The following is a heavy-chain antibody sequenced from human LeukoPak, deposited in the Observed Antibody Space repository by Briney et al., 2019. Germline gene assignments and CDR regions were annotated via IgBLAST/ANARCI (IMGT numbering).Heavy chain of an antibody. D-gene: IGHD2-2*01. CDR2: IKSKTDGGTT. J-gene: IGHJ4*02. CDR1: GFTFSNAW. CDR3: TSAELYCSSTSCYGH. Sequence: PGGSLRLSCAASGFTFSNAWMSWVRQAPGKGLEWVGRIKSKTDGGTTDYAAPVKGRFTISRDDSKNTLYLQMNSLKTEDTAVYYCTSAELYCSSTSCYGHWGQGTLVTVSS. V-gene: IGHV3-15*01.